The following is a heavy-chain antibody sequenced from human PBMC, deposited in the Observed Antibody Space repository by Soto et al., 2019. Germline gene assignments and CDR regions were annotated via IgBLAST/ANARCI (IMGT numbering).Heavy chain of an antibody. CDR2: IYYSGST. J-gene: IGHJ4*02. D-gene: IGHD5-18*01. V-gene: IGHV4-59*01. CDR1: GGSISSYY. Sequence: SETLSLTCTVSGGSISSYYWSWIRQPPGKGLEWIGYIYYSGSTNYNPSLKSRVTISVDTSKNQFSLKLSSVTAADTAVYYCARSHVDTATEFDYWGQGTLVTVS. CDR3: ARSHVDTATEFDY.